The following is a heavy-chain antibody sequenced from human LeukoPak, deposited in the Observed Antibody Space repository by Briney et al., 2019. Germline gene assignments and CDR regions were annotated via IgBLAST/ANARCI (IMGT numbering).Heavy chain of an antibody. V-gene: IGHV4-59*01. Sequence: SETLSLTCTVSGGSISSYYWSWIRQPPGKGLEWIGYIYYSGSTNYNPSLKSRVTISVDTSKNQFSLKLSSVTAADTAVYYCAKFFYGDYPSGMDVWGQGTTVTVSS. D-gene: IGHD4-17*01. CDR2: IYYSGST. CDR3: AKFFYGDYPSGMDV. J-gene: IGHJ6*02. CDR1: GGSISSYY.